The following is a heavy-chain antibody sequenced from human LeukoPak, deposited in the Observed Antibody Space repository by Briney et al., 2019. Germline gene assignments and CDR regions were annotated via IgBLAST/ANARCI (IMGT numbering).Heavy chain of an antibody. CDR2: IYYSGST. V-gene: IGHV4-30-4*01. J-gene: IGHJ3*02. CDR1: GGSISSGDYY. CDR3: ARAGSYYDSSGYYVLGAFDI. D-gene: IGHD3-22*01. Sequence: SETLSLTCTVSGGSISSGDYYWSWIRQPPGKGLERIGYIYYSGSTYYNPSLKSRVTISVDTSKNQFSLKLSSVTAADTAVYYCARAGSYYDSSGYYVLGAFDIWGQGTMVTVSS.